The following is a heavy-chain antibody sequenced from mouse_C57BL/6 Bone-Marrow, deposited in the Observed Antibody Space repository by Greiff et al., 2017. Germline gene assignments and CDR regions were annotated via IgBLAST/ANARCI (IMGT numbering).Heavy chain of an antibody. D-gene: IGHD1-1*01. CDR2: IDPASGNT. CDR1: GFNIKNTY. CDR3: ARCSFYYAMDY. Sequence: VHVKQSVAELVRPGASVKLSCTASGFNIKNTYMHWVKQRPEQGLEWIGRIDPASGNTKYAPKFQGKATITADTSSNTAYLQLSSLTSEDTAIYYGARCSFYYAMDYWGQGTSVTVSS. V-gene: IGHV14-3*01. J-gene: IGHJ4*01.